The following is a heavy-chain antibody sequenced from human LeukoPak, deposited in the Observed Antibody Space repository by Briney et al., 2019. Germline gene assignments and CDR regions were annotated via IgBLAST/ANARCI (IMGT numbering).Heavy chain of an antibody. D-gene: IGHD3-22*01. CDR2: INHSGST. CDR1: GGSFSGYY. CDR3: ARAKNYYDSSGYYY. J-gene: IGHJ4*02. Sequence: TLSXTCAVYGGSFSGYYWSWIRQPPGKGLEWIGEINHSGSTNYNPSLKSRVTISVDTSKNQFSLKLSSVTAADTAVYYCARAKNYYDSSGYYYWGQGTLVTVSS. V-gene: IGHV4-34*01.